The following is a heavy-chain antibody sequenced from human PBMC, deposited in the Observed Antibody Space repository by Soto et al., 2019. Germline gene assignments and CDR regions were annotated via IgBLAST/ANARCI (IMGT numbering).Heavy chain of an antibody. J-gene: IGHJ4*02. V-gene: IGHV3-7*01. CDR1: GFTFSSYW. CDR2: IKQDGSEK. Sequence: PGGSLRLSCAASGFTFSSYWMSWVRQAPGKGLEWVANIKQDGSEKYYVDSVKGRFTISRDNAKNSLYLQMNSLRAEDTAVYYCARDSGCSGGSCYSYYFDYWGQGTLVTVSS. D-gene: IGHD2-15*01. CDR3: ARDSGCSGGSCYSYYFDY.